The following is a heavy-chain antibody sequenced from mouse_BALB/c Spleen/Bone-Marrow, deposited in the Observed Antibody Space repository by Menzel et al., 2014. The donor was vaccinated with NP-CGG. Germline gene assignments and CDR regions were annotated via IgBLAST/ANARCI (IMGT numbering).Heavy chain of an antibody. CDR1: GYTFTSYW. D-gene: IGHD2-3*01. CDR2: IGPSDSET. J-gene: IGHJ4*01. V-gene: IGHV1-69*02. CDR3: ARALGDGYYYAMDY. Sequence: QVQLQQSGPELVKPGAPVKLSCKASGYTFTSYWMNWVKQRPGRGLEWIGRIGPSDSETHYNQKFKDKATLTVDKSSSTAYIQLSSLTSEDSAVYYCARALGDGYYYAMDYWDQGASVTVSS.